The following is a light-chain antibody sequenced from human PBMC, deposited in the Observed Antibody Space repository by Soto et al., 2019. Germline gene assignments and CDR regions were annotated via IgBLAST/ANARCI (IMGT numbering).Light chain of an antibody. Sequence: EIVLTQSPATLSSSPGERATLSCLASQSVSSNLAWYQQKPGQAPRLLIYGASTRATGIPARFSGSGSGTEFTLTISRLEPEDFAVYYCQQYGRSPGLFTFGPGTKVDIK. J-gene: IGKJ3*01. CDR1: QSVSSN. CDR3: QQYGRSPGLFT. V-gene: IGKV3-20*01. CDR2: GAS.